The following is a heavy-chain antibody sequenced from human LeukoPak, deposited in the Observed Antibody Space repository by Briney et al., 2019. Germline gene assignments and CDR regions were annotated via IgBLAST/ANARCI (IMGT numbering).Heavy chain of an antibody. CDR3: ARVVGDVYFDY. J-gene: IGHJ4*02. V-gene: IGHV3-74*01. CDR2: INSDGSIT. Sequence: PGGSLRLSCAASGFTFSSSWMHWVRQAPGKGLVWVSRINSDGSITNYADSVKGRFTISRDNAKNSLYLQMNSLRAEDTAVYYCARVVGDVYFDYWGQGTLVTVSS. D-gene: IGHD2-2*01. CDR1: GFTFSSSW.